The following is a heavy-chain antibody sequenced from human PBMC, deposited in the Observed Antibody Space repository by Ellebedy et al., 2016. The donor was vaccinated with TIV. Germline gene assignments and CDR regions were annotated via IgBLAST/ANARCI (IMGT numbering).Heavy chain of an antibody. V-gene: IGHV2-5*02. D-gene: IGHD2-2*01. CDR2: IYWDDDK. CDR3: AHSRPVLPPDIRGYFDY. Sequence: SGPTLVXPTPTLTFTCTFSGFSLSTSGVGVGWIRQPPGKALEWLALIYWDDDKRYSPSLKSRLTISKDTSKNQVVLTMTNMDPVDTATYYCAHSRPVLPPDIRGYFDYWGQGTLVTVSS. J-gene: IGHJ4*02. CDR1: GFSLSTSGVG.